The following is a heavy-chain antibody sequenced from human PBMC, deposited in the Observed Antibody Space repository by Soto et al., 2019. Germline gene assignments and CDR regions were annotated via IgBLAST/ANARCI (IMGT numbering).Heavy chain of an antibody. CDR1: GGSISSGGYS. V-gene: IGHV4-30-2*01. Sequence: PSETLSLTCAVSGGSISSGGYSWSWIRQPPGKGLEWIGYIYHSGSTYYNPSLKSRVTISVDRSKNQFSLKLNSVTAADTAVYYCARTYYDFWSGYLSSGWFDPWGQGTLVTVS. CDR3: ARTYYDFWSGYLSSGWFDP. D-gene: IGHD3-3*01. J-gene: IGHJ5*02. CDR2: IYHSGST.